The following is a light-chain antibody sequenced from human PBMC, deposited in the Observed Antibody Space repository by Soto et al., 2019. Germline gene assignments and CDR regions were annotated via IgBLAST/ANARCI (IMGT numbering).Light chain of an antibody. V-gene: IGKV3-15*01. CDR2: GAS. CDR3: QQYNAWPRA. CDR1: QSVKSN. Sequence: ETVMTQSPDTLSVSPGEGATLSCRASQSVKSNLAWYQQKTGQGPRLLIYGASTRATGIPARFSGSGSGTEFTLTISSLQSEDFAIYYCQQYNAWPRAFGEGTKVEIK. J-gene: IGKJ1*01.